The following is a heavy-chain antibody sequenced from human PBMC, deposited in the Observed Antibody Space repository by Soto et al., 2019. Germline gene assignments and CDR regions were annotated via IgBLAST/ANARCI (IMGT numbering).Heavy chain of an antibody. Sequence: QVQLVQSGAEVKKPGSSVKVSCKASGGTFSSYAISWVRQAPGQGLEWMGGTIPIFGTANYAQKFQGRVTITADDSTSTAYMEVSSLRSEDTAVYYCARGDFYYDSSGYYGGFAYWGQGTLVTVSS. CDR2: TIPIFGTA. CDR3: ARGDFYYDSSGYYGGFAY. V-gene: IGHV1-69*12. J-gene: IGHJ4*02. CDR1: GGTFSSYA. D-gene: IGHD3-22*01.